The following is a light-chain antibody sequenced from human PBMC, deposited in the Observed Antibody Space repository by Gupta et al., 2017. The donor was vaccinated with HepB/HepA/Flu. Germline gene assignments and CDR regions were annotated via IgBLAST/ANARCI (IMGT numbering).Light chain of an antibody. Sequence: DIVRTHSLLSLRVTPLEPASISCRSSQSILHSNGYNYLYWYLQKPGQSPQLLIYWGSNRASGVPDRFSGSGSGTDFTLKISRVEDEDVGVYYCMQALQSWTFGQGTKVEIK. CDR1: QSILHSNGYNY. CDR3: MQALQSWT. J-gene: IGKJ1*01. V-gene: IGKV2-28*01. CDR2: WGS.